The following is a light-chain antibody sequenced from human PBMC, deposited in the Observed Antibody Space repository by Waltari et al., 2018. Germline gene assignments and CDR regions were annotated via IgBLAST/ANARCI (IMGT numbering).Light chain of an antibody. Sequence: IVLTQSPATLSASPGESATLSCRASQSVSSNYLAWYQQRAGQAPRLLIYGGYSRSTGIPDRFSGSGSGTDFTLTISRLEPEEFVVYYCQQFGRSPLTCGGGTKVDIK. CDR3: QQFGRSPLT. CDR2: GGY. CDR1: QSVSSNY. J-gene: IGKJ4*01. V-gene: IGKV3-20*01.